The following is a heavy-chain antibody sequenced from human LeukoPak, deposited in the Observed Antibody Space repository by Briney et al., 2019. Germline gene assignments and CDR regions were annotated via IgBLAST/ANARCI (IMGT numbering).Heavy chain of an antibody. CDR3: AGGDFYGSGSARRHWFDP. Sequence: GGSLRLSCSTSGFTFSNYCMNWVRQAPGKGLEWVAFIEQHGNEKYYMDSVKGRFTISRDNAKNSLYLEMNSLRADDTAVYYCAGGDFYGSGSARRHWFDPWGQGTRITVSS. J-gene: IGHJ5*02. V-gene: IGHV3-7*04. D-gene: IGHD3-10*01. CDR2: IEQHGNEK. CDR1: GFTFSNYC.